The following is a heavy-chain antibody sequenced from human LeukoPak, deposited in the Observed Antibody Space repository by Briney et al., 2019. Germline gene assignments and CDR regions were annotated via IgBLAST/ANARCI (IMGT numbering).Heavy chain of an antibody. CDR3: AKGGRSSNYTYFDY. Sequence: GRSLRLSCAASGFTFSSYAMHWVRQAPGKGLDWVSGISTSGTSTYYADFVKGRFTISRDNSKNTLYLQMNSLRAEDTAVYYCAKGGRSSNYTYFDYWGQGTLVTVSS. CDR2: ISTSGTST. J-gene: IGHJ4*02. V-gene: IGHV3-23*01. CDR1: GFTFSSYA. D-gene: IGHD4-11*01.